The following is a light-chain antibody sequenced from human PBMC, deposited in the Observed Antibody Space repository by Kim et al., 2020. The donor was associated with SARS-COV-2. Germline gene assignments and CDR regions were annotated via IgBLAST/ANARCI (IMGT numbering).Light chain of an antibody. V-gene: IGLV3-1*01. Sequence: VSPGQKASITCSGDKLGNTYASLYQRKPGQSPVLVIYQDNKRPSGIPARFSGSSSGNTATLTISGTQAMDEADYFCQAWDSSTVIFGGGTKLTVL. CDR2: QDN. CDR3: QAWDSSTVI. CDR1: KLGNTY. J-gene: IGLJ2*01.